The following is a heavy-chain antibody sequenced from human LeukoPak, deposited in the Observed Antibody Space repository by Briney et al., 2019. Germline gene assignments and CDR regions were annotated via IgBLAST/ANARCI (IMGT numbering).Heavy chain of an antibody. CDR1: GFTFSSYA. J-gene: IGHJ6*02. CDR2: ISGSGGST. Sequence: PGGSLRLSCAASGFTFSSYAMSWVRQAPGKGLEWVSAISGSGGSTYYADSVKGRFTISRDNSKNTLYLQMNSLRAEDTAVYYCARTYCSSTSCYDTRYYYYGMDVWGQGTTVTVSS. V-gene: IGHV3-23*01. D-gene: IGHD2-2*01. CDR3: ARTYCSSTSCYDTRYYYYGMDV.